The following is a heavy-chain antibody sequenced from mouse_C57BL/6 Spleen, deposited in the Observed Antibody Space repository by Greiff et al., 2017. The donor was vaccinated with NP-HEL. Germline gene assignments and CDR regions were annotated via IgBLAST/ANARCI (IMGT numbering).Heavy chain of an antibody. V-gene: IGHV5-17*01. J-gene: IGHJ4*01. CDR2: ISSGSSTI. CDR3: ARIMDDGYYRYAMDY. Sequence: EVKLMESGGGLVKPGGSLKLSCAASGFTFSDYGMHWVRQAPEKGLEWVAYISSGSSTIYYADTVKGRFTISRDNAKNTLFLQMTSLRSEDTAMYYWARIMDDGYYRYAMDYWGQGTSVTVSS. D-gene: IGHD2-3*01. CDR1: GFTFSDYG.